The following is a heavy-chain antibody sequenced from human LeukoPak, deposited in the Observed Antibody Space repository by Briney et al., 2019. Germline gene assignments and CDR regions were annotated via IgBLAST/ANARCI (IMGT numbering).Heavy chain of an antibody. CDR1: GFTFSNYG. J-gene: IGHJ4*02. Sequence: GGSLRLSCAASGFTFSNYGMNWVRQAPGKGLEWVSAISGSGGSTYYADSVKGRFTISRDNSKNTLYLQMNSLRVDDTAVYYCAAVDTSMVNRFDCWGQGTLVTVSS. CDR2: ISGSGGST. D-gene: IGHD5-18*01. V-gene: IGHV3-23*01. CDR3: AAVDTSMVNRFDC.